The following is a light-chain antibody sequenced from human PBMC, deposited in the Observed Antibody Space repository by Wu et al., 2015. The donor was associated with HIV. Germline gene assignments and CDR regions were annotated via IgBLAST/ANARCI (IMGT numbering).Light chain of an antibody. J-gene: IGKJ1*01. V-gene: IGKV1-5*03. Sequence: DIQMTQSPSTLSASVGDRVTITCRASESLSSRLAWYQQKPGRAPQLLIYWSSSLESGAPSRFSGSESGTEFTLTISSLQPDDSATYYCQQYISYSAWTFGQGTKVEIK. CDR3: QQYISYSAWT. CDR2: WSS. CDR1: ESLSSR.